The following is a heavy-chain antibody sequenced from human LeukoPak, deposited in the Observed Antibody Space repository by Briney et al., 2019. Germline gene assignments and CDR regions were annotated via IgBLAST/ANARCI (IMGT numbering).Heavy chain of an antibody. V-gene: IGHV4-39*07. Sequence: PSETLSLTCTVSGGSIRSSYYYWGWIRQPPGKGLDWIGYISYSGSTYYNPSLKSRVTISVDASKNQFSLKLRSVTAADTAVYYCARELLGLDVWGQGTTVTVSS. J-gene: IGHJ6*02. CDR2: ISYSGST. CDR1: GGSIRSSYYY. D-gene: IGHD2-15*01. CDR3: ARELLGLDV.